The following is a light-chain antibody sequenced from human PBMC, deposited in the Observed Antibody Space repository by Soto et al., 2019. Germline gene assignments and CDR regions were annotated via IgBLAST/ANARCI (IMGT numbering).Light chain of an antibody. CDR2: EVT. CDR1: RRYVGAYNY. J-gene: IGLJ1*01. CDR3: SSFTSRFTFV. Sequence: QSVLTQPASVSGSPGQSIAISCTGTRRYVGAYNYVSWYQQHPGKAPKLMISEVTNRPSGVSDRFSGSKSGNTAALTISGLQAEDEADYYCSSFTSRFTFVFGTGTKVTGL. V-gene: IGLV2-14*01.